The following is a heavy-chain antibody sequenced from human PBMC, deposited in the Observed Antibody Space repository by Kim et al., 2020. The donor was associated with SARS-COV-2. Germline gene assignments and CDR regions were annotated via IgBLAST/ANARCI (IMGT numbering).Heavy chain of an antibody. Sequence: ASVKVSCKVSGYTLTELSMHWVRQAPGKGLEWMGGFDPEDGETIYAQKFQGRVTMTEDTSTDTAYMELSSLRSEDTAVYYCATVGGRGGIYYYYYMDVWGKGTTVTVSS. CDR1: GYTLTELS. CDR2: FDPEDGET. V-gene: IGHV1-24*01. D-gene: IGHD3-10*01. CDR3: ATVGGRGGIYYYYYMDV. J-gene: IGHJ6*03.